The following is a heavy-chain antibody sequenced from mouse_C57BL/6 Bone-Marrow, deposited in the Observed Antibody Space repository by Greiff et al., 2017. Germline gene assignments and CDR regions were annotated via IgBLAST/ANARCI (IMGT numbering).Heavy chain of an antibody. D-gene: IGHD2-1*01. CDR2: INPSTGGT. Sequence: VQLQQSGPELVKPGASVKISCKASGYSFTGYYMNWVKQSPEKSLEWIGEINPSTGGTTYNQKFKAKATLTVDKSSSTAYMQLKSLTSEDSAVYYCARGGNYVKDWFAYWGQGTLVTVSA. CDR3: ARGGNYVKDWFAY. CDR1: GYSFTGYY. J-gene: IGHJ3*01. V-gene: IGHV1-42*01.